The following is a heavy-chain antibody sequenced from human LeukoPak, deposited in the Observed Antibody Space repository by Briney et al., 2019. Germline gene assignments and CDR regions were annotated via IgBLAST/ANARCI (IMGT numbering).Heavy chain of an antibody. D-gene: IGHD6-19*01. V-gene: IGHV3-30*03. J-gene: IGHJ4*02. CDR2: ISYDGSNK. Sequence: GRSLRLSCAASGFTFSSYGMHWVRQAPGKGLEWVAVISYDGSNKYYADSVKGRFTISRDNSKNTLYLQMNSLRAEDTAVYYCARAVQQWLALDYWGQGTLVTVSS. CDR3: ARAVQQWLALDY. CDR1: GFTFSSYG.